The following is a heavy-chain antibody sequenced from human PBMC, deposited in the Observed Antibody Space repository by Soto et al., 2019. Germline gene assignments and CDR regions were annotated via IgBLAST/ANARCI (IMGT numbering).Heavy chain of an antibody. CDR1: GPTFIAYY. V-gene: IGHV1-2*02. CDR2: IDPKSGGT. D-gene: IGHD5-12*01. J-gene: IGHJ4*02. Sequence: QLVQSGAEVKKPGASVKVSCKTSGPTFIAYYIHWVRQAPGQGLEWMGWIDPKSGGTTYEQKFLGRLTMTRDTSINTAYMELNTLTSDDTALYYCARISVDVPEWGQGTLITVSS. CDR3: ARISVDVPE.